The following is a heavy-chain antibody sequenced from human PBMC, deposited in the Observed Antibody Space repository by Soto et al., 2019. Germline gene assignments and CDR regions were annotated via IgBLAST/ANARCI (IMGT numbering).Heavy chain of an antibody. Sequence: GGSLRLSCAASGFTFSSYSMNWVRQAPGKGLEWVSSISSSSSYIYYADSVKGRFTISRDNAKNSLYLQMNSLRAEDTAVYYCARALRGGSGTPDAFDIWGQGTMVTVSS. V-gene: IGHV3-21*01. CDR1: GFTFSSYS. CDR3: ARALRGGSGTPDAFDI. J-gene: IGHJ3*02. CDR2: ISSSSSYI. D-gene: IGHD3-10*01.